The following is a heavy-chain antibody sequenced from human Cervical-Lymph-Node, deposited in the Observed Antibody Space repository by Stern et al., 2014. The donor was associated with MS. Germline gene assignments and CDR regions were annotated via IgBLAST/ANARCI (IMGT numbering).Heavy chain of an antibody. CDR2: ISAYNGDT. V-gene: IGHV1-18*04. Sequence: QVQLLQPGAEVKKPGASVKVSCEASGYTFTSNGITWMRQAPGQGLEWVGWISAYNGDTKHAQKLQGRGTMTTDTSTSTAYMELRSLRSDDTAVYYCARDSHDYYRYGMYVCGQGTTVTVSS. CDR3: ARDSHDYYRYGMYV. CDR1: GYTFTSNG. J-gene: IGHJ6*02.